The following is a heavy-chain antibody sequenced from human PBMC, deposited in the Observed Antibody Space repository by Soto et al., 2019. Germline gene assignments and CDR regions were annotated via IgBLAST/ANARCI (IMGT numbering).Heavy chain of an antibody. J-gene: IGHJ4*02. Sequence: LGGSLRLSCAASGFTFTRYSMNWVRQAPGKGLEWVSSISSTTNYIYYGDSMKGRFTISRDNAKNSLYLEMNSLRAEDTAVYYCARESEDLTSNFDYWGQGTLVTVSS. CDR3: ARESEDLTSNFDY. V-gene: IGHV3-21*06. CDR1: GFTFTRYS. CDR2: ISSTTNYI.